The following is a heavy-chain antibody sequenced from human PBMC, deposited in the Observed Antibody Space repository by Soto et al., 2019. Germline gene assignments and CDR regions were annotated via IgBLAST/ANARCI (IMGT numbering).Heavy chain of an antibody. CDR2: FSASGST. D-gene: IGHD3-9*01. J-gene: IGHJ4*02. CDR3: AKLTDS. V-gene: IGHV3-23*01. Sequence: EVQLLESGGGLVQPGGSLRLSCVTSGFTFSSYSMSWVRQAPGKGLEWVSTFSASGSTYYADSVKGRFTISRDNSKNTLLLQMDSLSAEDTAIYYCAKLTDSWGQGTLVTVSS. CDR1: GFTFSSYS.